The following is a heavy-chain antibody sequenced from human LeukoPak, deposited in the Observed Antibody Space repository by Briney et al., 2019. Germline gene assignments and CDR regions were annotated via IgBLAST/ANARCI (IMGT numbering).Heavy chain of an antibody. Sequence: GGSLRLSCAASGFYFNNYAMHWVRPAPGKGLDWVARISFDGKKEDYADSVKGRVIVSRHNSNNTLYLEMNSLRSDDTAVYFCAREVGATTVYFDFWGQGSLVIVSS. CDR3: AREVGATTVYFDF. J-gene: IGHJ4*02. CDR1: GFYFNNYA. D-gene: IGHD1-26*01. CDR2: ISFDGKKE. V-gene: IGHV3-30*04.